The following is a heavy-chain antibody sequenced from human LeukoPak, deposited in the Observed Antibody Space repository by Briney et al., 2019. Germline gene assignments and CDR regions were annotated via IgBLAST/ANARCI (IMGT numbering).Heavy chain of an antibody. D-gene: IGHD2-2*01. CDR1: GFTFSSYS. J-gene: IGHJ4*02. V-gene: IGHV3-21*01. Sequence: PGGSLRLSCAASGFTFSSYSMNWVRQAPGKGLEWVSSISSSSSYIYYADSVKGRFTISRDNAKNSLYLQMNSLRAEDTAVYYCAELSRGYCSSISCQDYWGQGTLVTVSS. CDR3: AELSRGYCSSISCQDY. CDR2: ISSSSSYI.